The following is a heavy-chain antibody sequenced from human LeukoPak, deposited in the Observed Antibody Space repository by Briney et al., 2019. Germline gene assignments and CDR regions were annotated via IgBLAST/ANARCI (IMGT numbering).Heavy chain of an antibody. D-gene: IGHD1-1*01. CDR2: IYTSGST. V-gene: IGHV4-61*02. Sequence: SETLSLTCTVSGGSISSGSYYWSWIRQPAGKGLEWIGRIYTSGSTNYNPSLKSRVTISVDTSKNQFSLKLSSVTAADTAVYYCARGLLDRYYFDYWGQGTLVTVSS. CDR3: ARGLLDRYYFDY. J-gene: IGHJ4*02. CDR1: GGSISSGSYY.